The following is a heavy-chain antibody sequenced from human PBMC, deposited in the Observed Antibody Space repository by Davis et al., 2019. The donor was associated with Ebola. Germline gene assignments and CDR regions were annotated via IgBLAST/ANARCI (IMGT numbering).Heavy chain of an antibody. D-gene: IGHD3-22*01. CDR1: GGSISSSSYY. J-gene: IGHJ4*02. Sequence: SETLSLTCTVSGGSISSSSYYWGWIRQPPGKGLEWIGSIYYSGSTYYNPSLKSRVTISVDTSKNQFSLKLSSVTAADTAVYYCARRGYDSSGYYWVFDYWGQGTLVTVSS. CDR2: IYYSGST. V-gene: IGHV4-39*01. CDR3: ARRGYDSSGYYWVFDY.